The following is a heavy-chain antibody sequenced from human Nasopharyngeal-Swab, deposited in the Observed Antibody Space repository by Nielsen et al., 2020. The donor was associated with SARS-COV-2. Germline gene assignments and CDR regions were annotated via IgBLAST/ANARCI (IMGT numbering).Heavy chain of an antibody. CDR3: ARCGVVPAAMPYYYCMDV. CDR1: GYTFTGYY. CDR2: INPNSGGT. J-gene: IGHJ6*02. D-gene: IGHD2-2*01. V-gene: IGHV1-2*04. Sequence: ASVQVSCKASGYTFTGYYMHWVRQAPGQGLEWMGWINPNSGGTNYAQKFQGWVTMTRDTSISTAYMELSRLRSDDTAVYYCARCGVVPAAMPYYYCMDVWGQGTTVTVSS.